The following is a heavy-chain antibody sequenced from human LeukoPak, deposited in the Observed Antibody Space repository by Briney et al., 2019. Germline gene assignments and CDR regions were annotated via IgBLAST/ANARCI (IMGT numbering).Heavy chain of an antibody. CDR3: ARGGLITIFGVVISSEVSYYFDY. CDR2: ISAYNGNT. D-gene: IGHD3-3*01. Sequence: AASVKVSCKAPGYTFTSYGISWVRQAPGQGLEWMGWISAYNGNTNYAQKLQGRVTMTTDTSTSTAYMELRSLRSDDTAVYYCARGGLITIFGVVISSEVSYYFDYWGQGTLVTVSS. CDR1: GYTFTSYG. J-gene: IGHJ4*02. V-gene: IGHV1-18*01.